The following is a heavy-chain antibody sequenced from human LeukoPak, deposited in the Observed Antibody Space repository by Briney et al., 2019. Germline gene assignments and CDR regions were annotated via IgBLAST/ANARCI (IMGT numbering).Heavy chain of an antibody. V-gene: IGHV3-23*01. J-gene: IGHJ6*03. Sequence: PGGSLRLSCAASGFTFSSYAMSWVRQAPGKGLEWVSAISGSGGSTYYADSVKGRFTISRDNSKNTLYLQMNSLRAEDTAVYYCAKSHAITMVRGVIIYHYYYYMDVWGKGTTVTISS. D-gene: IGHD3-10*01. CDR1: GFTFSSYA. CDR2: ISGSGGST. CDR3: AKSHAITMVRGVIIYHYYYYMDV.